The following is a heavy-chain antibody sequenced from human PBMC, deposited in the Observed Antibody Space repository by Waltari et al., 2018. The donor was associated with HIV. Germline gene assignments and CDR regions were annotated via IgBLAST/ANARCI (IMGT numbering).Heavy chain of an antibody. V-gene: IGHV3-23*01. J-gene: IGHJ5*02. CDR1: GSTFRVIA. CDR3: ARDDYINYWTTSANWFDP. Sequence: EMQLLESGGGLVQPGGPLRLSWAASGSTFRVIAWGWVGQAPGRGLEWVAAISNGGYRTYYADSVKGRFAISRDPSNNTVSLQMNNLRVEDTAFYYCARDDYINYWTTSANWFDPWGQGTLVTVSP. CDR2: ISNGGYRT. D-gene: IGHD4-4*01.